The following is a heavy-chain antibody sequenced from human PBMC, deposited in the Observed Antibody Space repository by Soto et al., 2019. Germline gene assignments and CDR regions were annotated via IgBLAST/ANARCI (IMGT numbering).Heavy chain of an antibody. CDR3: ARPRGDYYYYYGMDV. D-gene: IGHD3-10*01. CDR1: GFTFSAFG. CDR2: ISNDGINK. V-gene: IGHV3-30*03. Sequence: GGSLRLSCAASGFTFSAFGMHWVRQAPGKGLEWMAVISNDGINKYYADSVKGRFTISRDKSKNTLYLQMNSLRTEDTAVYYCARPRGDYYYYYGMDVWGQGTTVTVSS. J-gene: IGHJ6*02.